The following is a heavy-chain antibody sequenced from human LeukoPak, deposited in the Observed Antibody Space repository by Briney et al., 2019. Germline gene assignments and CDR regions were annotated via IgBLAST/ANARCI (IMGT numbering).Heavy chain of an antibody. J-gene: IGHJ4*02. CDR1: GFTVSSYW. CDR2: IKQDASEK. Sequence: GGSLRLSCDASGFTVSSYWMSWVRQAPGKGLEWVANIKQDASEKYYVDSVKGRFTISRDNAKNSLYLQMNSLRAEDTAVYYCTRGGNANFDCWGQGTLVTVSS. D-gene: IGHD2-2*01. CDR3: TRGGNANFDC. V-gene: IGHV3-7*04.